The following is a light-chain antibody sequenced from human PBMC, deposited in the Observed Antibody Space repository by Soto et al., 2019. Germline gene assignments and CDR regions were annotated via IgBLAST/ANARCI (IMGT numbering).Light chain of an antibody. CDR1: QSVSSY. V-gene: IGKV3-11*01. CDR3: QQRSNWPRYT. Sequence: EIVLTQSPATLSLSPGERATLSCRASQSVSSYLAWYQQKPGQAPRLLIYDASNRATGIPARFSGSGSGTGFPLPISSLEPEDFAFYYCQQRSNWPRYTFGQGTKLEIK. CDR2: DAS. J-gene: IGKJ2*01.